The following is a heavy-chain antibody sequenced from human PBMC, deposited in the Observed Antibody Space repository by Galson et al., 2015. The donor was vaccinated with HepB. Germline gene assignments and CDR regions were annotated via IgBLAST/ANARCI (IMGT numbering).Heavy chain of an antibody. CDR3: AKRKFGDLLSPPYNAMDV. V-gene: IGHV3-23*01. Sequence: SLRLSCATSGFIFTNFAMSWVRQAPGTGLEWVSVIEVNDGGAYYADSVKGRFTISRDNHKNTVYLQMTNLRAEDTAVYYCAKRKFGDLLSPPYNAMDVWGQVTTVTVSS. J-gene: IGHJ6*02. CDR1: GFIFTNFA. D-gene: IGHD3-10*01. CDR2: IEVNDGGA.